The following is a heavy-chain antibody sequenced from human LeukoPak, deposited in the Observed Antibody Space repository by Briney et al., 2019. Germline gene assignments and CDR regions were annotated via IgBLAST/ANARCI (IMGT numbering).Heavy chain of an antibody. D-gene: IGHD4-17*01. CDR1: GYTFTSYY. CDR2: INPSGGST. Sequence: ASVKVSCKASGYTFTSYYMHWVRQAPGQGLEWMGIINPSGGSTSYAQKLQGRVTMTTDTSTSTAYMELRSLRSDDTAVYYCARDYGDYVDYYYGMDVWGQGTTVTVSS. CDR3: ARDYGDYVDYYYGMDV. J-gene: IGHJ6*02. V-gene: IGHV1-46*01.